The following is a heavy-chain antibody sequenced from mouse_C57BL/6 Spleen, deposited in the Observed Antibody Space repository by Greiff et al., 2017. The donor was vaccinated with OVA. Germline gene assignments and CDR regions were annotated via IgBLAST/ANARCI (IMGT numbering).Heavy chain of an antibody. J-gene: IGHJ3*01. CDR2: IDPSDSYT. CDR3: ARSGSNYGPFAY. CDR1: GYTFTSYW. Sequence: QVHVKQPGAELVKPGASVKLSCKASGYTFTSYWMQWVKQRPGQGLEWIGEIDPSDSYTNYNQKFKGKATLTVDTSSSTAYMQLSSLTSEDSAVYYCARSGSNYGPFAYWGQGTLVTVSA. D-gene: IGHD2-5*01. V-gene: IGHV1-50*01.